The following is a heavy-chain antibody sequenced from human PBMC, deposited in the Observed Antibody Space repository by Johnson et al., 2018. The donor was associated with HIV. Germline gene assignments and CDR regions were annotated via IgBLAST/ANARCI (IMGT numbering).Heavy chain of an antibody. CDR3: AKDLDSSSWGATKDAFDI. V-gene: IGHV3-30*04. CDR1: GFTFSTFP. CDR2: ISYDGSNK. Sequence: QVQLLESGGGVVQPGRSLRLSCAASGFTFSTFPMHWVRQAPGKGLEWVAIISYDGSNKYYADSVKGRFTISRDNSKNTLYLQMNSLRAEDTAVYYCAKDLDSSSWGATKDAFDIWGQGTMVTVSS. D-gene: IGHD6-6*01. J-gene: IGHJ3*02.